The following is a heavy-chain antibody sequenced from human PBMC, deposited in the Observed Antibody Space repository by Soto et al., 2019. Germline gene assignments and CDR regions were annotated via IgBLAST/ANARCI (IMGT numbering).Heavy chain of an antibody. CDR2: ISSSGSTI. CDR1: GFTFSSYE. Sequence: GALRLSCAASGFTFSSYEMNWVRQAPGKGLEWVSYISSSGSTIYYADSVKGRFTISRDNAKNSLYLQMNSLRAEDTAVYYCARVSITGTTNYYYYGMDVWGQGTTVTSP. D-gene: IGHD1-7*01. J-gene: IGHJ6*02. V-gene: IGHV3-48*03. CDR3: ARVSITGTTNYYYYGMDV.